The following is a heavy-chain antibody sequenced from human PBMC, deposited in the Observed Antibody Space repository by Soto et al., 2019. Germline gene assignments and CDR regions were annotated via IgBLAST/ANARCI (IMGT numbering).Heavy chain of an antibody. J-gene: IGHJ4*02. Sequence: QITLKEAGPTLVKPTETLTLTCTFSGFSFPTTRMGVGWTRQPPGKALEWLAIIYWDGESRYNPLLRRRLTLTEDTSKNQVVLTMTNMDPKDTATYYCAHRDSTGTTTYFDSWGQGIPVTVAS. D-gene: IGHD1-1*01. V-gene: IGHV2-5*02. CDR1: GFSFPTTRMG. CDR3: AHRDSTGTTTYFDS. CDR2: IYWDGES.